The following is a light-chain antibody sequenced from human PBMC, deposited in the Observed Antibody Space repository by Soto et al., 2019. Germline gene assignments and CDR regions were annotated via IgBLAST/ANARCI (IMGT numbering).Light chain of an antibody. CDR2: DVS. V-gene: IGLV2-14*01. J-gene: IGLJ1*01. CDR3: SSYTTSTTLGV. Sequence: QSVLTQPASVSGSPRHSITISCTGTSSDVGTYNHVSWYQQHPGKAPKLMIYDVSNRPSGVSNRFSGSKSGNTASLTISGLQAEDEADYYCSSYTTSTTLGVFGTGTKLTVL. CDR1: SSDVGTYNH.